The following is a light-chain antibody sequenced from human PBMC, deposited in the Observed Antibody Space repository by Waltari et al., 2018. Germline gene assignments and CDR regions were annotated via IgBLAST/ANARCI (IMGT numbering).Light chain of an antibody. J-gene: IGLJ2*01. V-gene: IGLV6-57*03. CDR1: SGRLSSNN. Sequence: NFMLTQPHPVSDSPGKTVTIACTRTSGRLSSNNVQWPQQRPGSAPTTVIYDDNQRPSGVPDRFSGSIDSSSNSASLTISGLKAEDEADYYCQSDDSSNKKIFGGGTKLTVL. CDR2: DDN. CDR3: QSDDSSNKKI.